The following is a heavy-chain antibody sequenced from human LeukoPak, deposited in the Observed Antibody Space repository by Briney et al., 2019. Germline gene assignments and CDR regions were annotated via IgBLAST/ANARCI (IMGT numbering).Heavy chain of an antibody. Sequence: ASVKVSCKASGYTFTGYYMHWVRQAPGQGLEWMRWINPNSGSTNYAQKFQGRVTMTRDTSISTAYMELSRLRSDDTAVYYCARDLGHYDILTGYSSGYYYYMDVWGKGTTVTVSS. CDR1: GYTFTGYY. V-gene: IGHV1-2*02. D-gene: IGHD3-9*01. CDR2: INPNSGST. CDR3: ARDLGHYDILTGYSSGYYYYMDV. J-gene: IGHJ6*03.